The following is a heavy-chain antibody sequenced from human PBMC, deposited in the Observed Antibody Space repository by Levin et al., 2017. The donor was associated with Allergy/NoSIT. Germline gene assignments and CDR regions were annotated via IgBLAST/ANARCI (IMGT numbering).Heavy chain of an antibody. D-gene: IGHD4-17*01. Sequence: GGSLRLSCAASGFTFSIYSMSWVRQAPGKGLEWVSGISDDGSHTYYADSVKGRVTISRDNSKTTAYLQTNSERDDDTAGYYCAKGGDDGDAPYYYMDVWGKGTTVTVSS. CDR2: ISDDGSHT. V-gene: IGHV3-23*01. CDR3: AKGGDDGDAPYYYMDV. CDR1: GFTFSIYS. J-gene: IGHJ6*03.